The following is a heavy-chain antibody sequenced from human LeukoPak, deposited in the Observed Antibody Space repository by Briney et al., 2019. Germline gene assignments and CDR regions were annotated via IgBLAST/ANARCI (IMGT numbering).Heavy chain of an antibody. V-gene: IGHV3-15*01. D-gene: IGHD3-3*01. CDR1: GFTFSNAW. CDR2: IKSKTDGGKT. CDR3: MYFWSGSSLVDY. J-gene: IGHJ4*02. Sequence: PGGSLRLSCAASGFTFSNAWMSWVRQAPGKGLEWVGRIKSKTDGGKTDYAAPVKGRFTISRDDSKNTLYLEMYSLKTEDTAMYYCMYFWSGSSLVDYWGQGTLVTVSS.